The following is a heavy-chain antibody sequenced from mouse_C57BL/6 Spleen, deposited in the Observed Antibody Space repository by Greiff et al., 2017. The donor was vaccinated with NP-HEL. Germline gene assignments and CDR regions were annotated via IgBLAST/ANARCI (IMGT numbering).Heavy chain of an antibody. D-gene: IGHD3-1*01. CDR1: GYAFSSYW. CDR3: ARSGAFYFDY. CDR2: IYPGDGDT. V-gene: IGHV1-80*01. J-gene: IGHJ2*01. Sequence: VKLVESGAELVKPGASVKISCKASGYAFSSYWMNWVKQRPGKGLEWIGQIYPGDGDTNYNGKFKGKATLTADKSSSTAYMQLSSLTSEDSAVYFCARSGAFYFDYWGQGTTLTVSS.